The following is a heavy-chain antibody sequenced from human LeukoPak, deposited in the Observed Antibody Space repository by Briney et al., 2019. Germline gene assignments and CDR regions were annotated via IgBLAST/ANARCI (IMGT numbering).Heavy chain of an antibody. CDR1: GYTFTVQY. CDR3: ARGGSGYHDY. D-gene: IGHD3-22*01. Sequence: ASVKVSCKASGYTFTVQYIHWLRQAPGQGLEWIGLIKPNSGATNYAQQYQGRVTMTRDTSINTAYMDLRSLTSDDTAVYYCARGGSGYHDYWGQGTLVTVSS. CDR2: IKPNSGAT. V-gene: IGHV1-2*02. J-gene: IGHJ4*02.